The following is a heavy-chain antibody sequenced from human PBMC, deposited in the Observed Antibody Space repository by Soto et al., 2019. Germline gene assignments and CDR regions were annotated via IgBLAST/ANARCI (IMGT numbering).Heavy chain of an antibody. CDR2: INSDASHI. J-gene: IGHJ5*02. D-gene: IGHD2-2*01. V-gene: IGHV3-74*01. CDR3: VRDGHFITTSSYGNWFDP. CDR1: GFTFSTYW. Sequence: EVQLVESGGGLVQPGGSLRLSCAASGFTFSTYWMHWIRQVPGKGLEWVSRINSDASHIYYADSVKGRFTISRDNAKNTLHLEMTSLRPEATAVYCCVRDGHFITTSSYGNWFDPWGPGTRVTVSS.